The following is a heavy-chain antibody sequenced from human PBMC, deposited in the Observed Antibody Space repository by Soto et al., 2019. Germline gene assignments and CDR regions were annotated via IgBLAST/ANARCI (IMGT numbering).Heavy chain of an antibody. Sequence: PRASVKVSCKASGYTFTSYDINWVRQATGQGLEWMGWMNPNSGNTGYAQKFQGRVTMTRNTSISTAYMELSSLRSEDTAVYYCARGRDNWNSDAFDIWGQGTMVTVSS. CDR3: ARGRDNWNSDAFDI. D-gene: IGHD1-7*01. CDR1: GYTFTSYD. J-gene: IGHJ3*02. V-gene: IGHV1-8*01. CDR2: MNPNSGNT.